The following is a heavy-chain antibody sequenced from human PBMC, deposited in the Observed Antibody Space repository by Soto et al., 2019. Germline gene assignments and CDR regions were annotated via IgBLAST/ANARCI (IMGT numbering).Heavy chain of an antibody. CDR3: VRENYYYGMDV. CDR1: GFTISTYW. V-gene: IGHV3-66*01. CDR2: IKSGGNT. Sequence: GGSLRLSCVASGFTISTYWMNWVRQAPGKGLEWISVIKSGGNTHYADSVEGRFSISRDNSKNTVYLQMNSLRGEDTAVYYCVRENYYYGMDVWGQGTTVTVSS. J-gene: IGHJ6*02.